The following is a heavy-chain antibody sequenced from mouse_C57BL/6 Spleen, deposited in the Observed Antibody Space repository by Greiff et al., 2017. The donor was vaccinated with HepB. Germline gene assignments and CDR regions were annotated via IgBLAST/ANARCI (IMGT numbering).Heavy chain of an antibody. D-gene: IGHD2-4*01. J-gene: IGHJ2*01. Sequence: EVKLQQSGAELVRPGASVKLSCTASGFNIKDDYMHWVKQRPEQGLEWIGWIDPENGDTEYASKFQGKATITADTSSNTAYLQLSSLTSEDTAVYYCTTRSGMITTGYYFDYWGQGTTLTVSS. CDR2: IDPENGDT. V-gene: IGHV14-4*01. CDR1: GFNIKDDY. CDR3: TTRSGMITTGYYFDY.